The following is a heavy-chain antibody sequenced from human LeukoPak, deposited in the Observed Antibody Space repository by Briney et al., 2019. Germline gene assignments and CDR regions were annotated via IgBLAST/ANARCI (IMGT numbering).Heavy chain of an antibody. J-gene: IGHJ3*02. V-gene: IGHV3-11*01. Sequence: GGSLRLSCEASGFTFTDYYMAWIRQAPGEGLEWVAYLSGSGDNRYYADSMKGRFTISRDNAKSSVYLEMHGLRPEDTALYYCARGESGFDIWGQGTMVTVSS. D-gene: IGHD1-26*01. CDR3: ARGESGFDI. CDR2: LSGSGDNR. CDR1: GFTFTDYY.